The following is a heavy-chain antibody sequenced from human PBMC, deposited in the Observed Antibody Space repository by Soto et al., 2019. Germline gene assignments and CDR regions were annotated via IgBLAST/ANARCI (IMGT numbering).Heavy chain of an antibody. V-gene: IGHV3-15*01. CDR1: GFTFSNAW. CDR2: IKSKTDGGTT. D-gene: IGHD3-3*01. CDR3: TTVPILGVVIIAS. J-gene: IGHJ5*02. Sequence: EVQLVESGGGLVKPGGSLRLSCAASGFTFSNAWMSWVRQAPGKGLEWVGRIKSKTDGGTTDYAAPVKGRFTISRDDSKNTLYLQMNSLKTEDTAVYYCTTVPILGVVIIASWGQGTLVTVSS.